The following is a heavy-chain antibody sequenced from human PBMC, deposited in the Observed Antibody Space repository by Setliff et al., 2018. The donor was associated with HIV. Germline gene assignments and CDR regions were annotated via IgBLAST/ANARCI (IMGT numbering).Heavy chain of an antibody. D-gene: IGHD5-12*01. CDR2: IDAGNGNT. V-gene: IGHV1-3*01. Sequence: ASVKVSCKASGYTFTSYAMHWVRQAPEQRLEWMGWIDAGNGNTKYSQKFQGRVTITRDTSASTAYMELSSLRSEDTAVYYCATDSGYGYYYYGMAVWGKGTTVAVSS. CDR1: GYTFTSYA. J-gene: IGHJ6*04. CDR3: ATDSGYGYYYYGMAV.